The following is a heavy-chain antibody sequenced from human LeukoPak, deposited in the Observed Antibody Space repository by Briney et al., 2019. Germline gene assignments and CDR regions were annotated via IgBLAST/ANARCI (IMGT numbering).Heavy chain of an antibody. CDR3: AGDIQSYYDILTGPSGKFDY. D-gene: IGHD3-9*01. Sequence: ASVKVSCKASGYTFTSYGISWVRQAPGQGLEWMGWISAYNGNTNYAQKLQGRVTMTTDTSTSTAYMELRSLRSDDTAVYYCAGDIQSYYDILTGPSGKFDYWGQGTLVTVSS. V-gene: IGHV1-18*01. J-gene: IGHJ4*02. CDR1: GYTFTSYG. CDR2: ISAYNGNT.